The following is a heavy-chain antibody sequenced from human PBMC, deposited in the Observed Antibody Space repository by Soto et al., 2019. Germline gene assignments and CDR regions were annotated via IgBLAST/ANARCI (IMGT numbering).Heavy chain of an antibody. J-gene: IGHJ4*02. CDR2: IYYSGTT. CDR1: GGSISSFY. CDR3: AMGGGLREQLVFGY. V-gene: IGHV4-59*01. Sequence: SETLSLTCTVSGGSISSFYWNWIRQPPGKGLEWIGNIYYSGTTDYNSALKSRVTISVDTSKNQFSLKLNSVTAADTAVYFCAMGGGLREQLVFGYWGQGSRVTVSS. D-gene: IGHD6-6*01.